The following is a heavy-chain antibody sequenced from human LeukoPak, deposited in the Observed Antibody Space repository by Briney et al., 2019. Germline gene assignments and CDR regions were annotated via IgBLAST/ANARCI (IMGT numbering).Heavy chain of an antibody. CDR3: AREWSSSSNNTFDY. V-gene: IGHV4-34*01. D-gene: IGHD6-6*01. J-gene: IGHJ4*02. CDR1: GGSFSGYY. Sequence: SETLSLTCAVYGGSFSGYYWSWIRQPPGKGLEWIGEINHSGSTNYNPSLKSRVTISVDTSKNKFSLKLSSVTAADTAVYYCAREWSSSSNNTFDYWGQGTLVTVSS. CDR2: INHSGST.